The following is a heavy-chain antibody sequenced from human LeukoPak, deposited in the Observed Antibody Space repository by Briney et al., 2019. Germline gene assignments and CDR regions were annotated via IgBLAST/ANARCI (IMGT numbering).Heavy chain of an antibody. CDR3: ARDKDYSSDY. Sequence: GGSLRLSCAATGFTFSSYSMNWVRQAPGKGLEWVSYINGEGLAMGHADSVKGRFTISRDNAQKSLYLQMNSLRDEDTAVYYCARDKDYSSDYWGQGTLVTVSS. J-gene: IGHJ4*02. CDR2: INGEGLAM. D-gene: IGHD4-11*01. CDR1: GFTFSSYS. V-gene: IGHV3-48*02.